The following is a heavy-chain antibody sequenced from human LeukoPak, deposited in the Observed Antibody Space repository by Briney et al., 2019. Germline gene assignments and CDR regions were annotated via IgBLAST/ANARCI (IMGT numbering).Heavy chain of an antibody. CDR2: ISYDGSNK. J-gene: IGHJ4*02. Sequence: GRSLRLSCAASGFTFSSYAMHWVRQAPGKGLEWVAVISYDGSNKYYADSVKGRFTISRDNSKNTLYLQMNSLRAEDTAVYYCARARGRWVTNLDYWGQGTLVTVSS. CDR3: ARARGRWVTNLDY. V-gene: IGHV3-30-3*01. D-gene: IGHD4-17*01. CDR1: GFTFSSYA.